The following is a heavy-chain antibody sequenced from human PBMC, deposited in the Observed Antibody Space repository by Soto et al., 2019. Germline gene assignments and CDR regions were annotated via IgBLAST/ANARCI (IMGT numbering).Heavy chain of an antibody. CDR3: ARPRLPNYYYSGLEV. J-gene: IGHJ6*02. V-gene: IGHV4-34*01. CDR1: GGSFSGYY. D-gene: IGHD2-15*01. CDR2: ISHIGST. Sequence: SETLSLTCGVYGGSFSGYYWSWIRQPPGKGLEWIGEISHIGSTNYNPSLKSRVTMSIDTSKNQLSLKLNSVTAADTAVYYCARPRLPNYYYSGLEVWGQGTTVTVSS.